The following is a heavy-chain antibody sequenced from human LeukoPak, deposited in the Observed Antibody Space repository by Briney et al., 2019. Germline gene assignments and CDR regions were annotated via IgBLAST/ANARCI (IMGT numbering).Heavy chain of an antibody. Sequence: GGSLRLSCAASGFTFSSYGMHWVRQAPGQGLECVAVIWYDGSKKYYADSVKGRFTISRDNSKNTLYLQMDTLRAEDTAVYYCARGSMYYYGSRTAGTDYWGQGTLVTVSS. V-gene: IGHV3-33*01. J-gene: IGHJ4*02. D-gene: IGHD3-10*01. CDR2: IWYDGSKK. CDR1: GFTFSSYG. CDR3: ARGSMYYYGSRTAGTDY.